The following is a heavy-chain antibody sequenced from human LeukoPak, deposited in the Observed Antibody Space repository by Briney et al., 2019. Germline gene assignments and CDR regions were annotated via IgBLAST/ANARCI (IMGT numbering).Heavy chain of an antibody. D-gene: IGHD6-6*01. CDR1: GFTFSSYS. J-gene: IGHJ4*02. Sequence: GGSLRLSCAASGFTFSSYSMNWVRQAPGKGLEWVSSISSSSSYIYYADSVKGRFTISRDNAKNSLYLQMNSLRAEDTAVYYCARVASIAARTAHFDYWGQGTLVTVSS. CDR2: ISSSSSYI. CDR3: ARVASIAARTAHFDY. V-gene: IGHV3-21*01.